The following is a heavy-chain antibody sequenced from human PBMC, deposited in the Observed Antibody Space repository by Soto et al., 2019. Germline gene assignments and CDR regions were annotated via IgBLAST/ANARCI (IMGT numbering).Heavy chain of an antibody. V-gene: IGHV4-30-4*01. CDR3: ARDLRRIAARQGGGMDV. CDR2: IYSSGST. J-gene: IGHJ6*02. D-gene: IGHD6-6*01. Sequence: QVQLQESGPGLVKPSQTLSLTCTVSGGSIRSGDYYWSWIRQPPGKGLAWIGYIYSSGSTYYNPSLTRRLTISVDTSQTQVSLKLSSVTAADTAVYYCARDLRRIAARQGGGMDVWGQGTTVTVS. CDR1: GGSIRSGDYY.